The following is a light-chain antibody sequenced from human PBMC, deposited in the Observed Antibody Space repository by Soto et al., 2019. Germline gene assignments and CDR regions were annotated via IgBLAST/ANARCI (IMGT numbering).Light chain of an antibody. CDR3: HQYDSSPLT. Sequence: EIVLTQSPGTLSLSPGERATLSCRASQSVSSSYLAWYQQKPGQAPRLLIYGASSRATGNPDRFSGSGSGTDFTLTISRLEPEDFAVYYCHQYDSSPLTFGGGTKVEIK. CDR1: QSVSSSY. J-gene: IGKJ4*01. V-gene: IGKV3-20*01. CDR2: GAS.